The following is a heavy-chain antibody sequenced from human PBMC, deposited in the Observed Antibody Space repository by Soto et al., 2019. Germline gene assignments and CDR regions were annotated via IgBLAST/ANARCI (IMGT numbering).Heavy chain of an antibody. CDR2: ISVKSGDT. V-gene: IGHV1-18*04. CDR1: GYTFTSSG. CDR3: ARAGASDWNYISSSS. J-gene: IGHJ4*02. Sequence: GASVKVSCKASGYTFTSSGVIWVRLAPGQGLEWMGWISVKSGDTNYAQKFQGRVTMTTDTSTSTAYMDLRSLTSDDTAVYYCARAGASDWNYISSSSWGQGTLVTVSS. D-gene: IGHD1-7*01.